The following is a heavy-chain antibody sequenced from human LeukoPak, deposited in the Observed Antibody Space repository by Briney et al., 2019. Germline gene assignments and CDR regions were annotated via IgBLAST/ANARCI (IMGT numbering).Heavy chain of an antibody. CDR1: GFTFSSYG. CDR3: ARGGGTSVYSSLDY. Sequence: PGRSLTLSCAASGFTFSSYGWYWVRQAPAKGLEWVAVIWYDGSNKGYEDSVKGRFTISRDNSKNRLYLQMTSVGAEDTAVYYCARGGGTSVYSSLDYWGQGTLVTVSS. CDR2: IWYDGSNK. J-gene: IGHJ4*02. V-gene: IGHV3-33*01. D-gene: IGHD3-22*01.